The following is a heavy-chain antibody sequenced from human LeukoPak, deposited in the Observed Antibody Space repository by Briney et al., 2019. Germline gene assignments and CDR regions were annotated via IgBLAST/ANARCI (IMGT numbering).Heavy chain of an antibody. D-gene: IGHD3/OR15-3a*01. CDR1: GYTLTELS. J-gene: IGHJ4*02. CDR2: FDPEDGET. V-gene: IGHV1-24*01. CDR3: ARTSQSYELLSGSDLGY. Sequence: ASVKVSCKVSGYTLTELSMHWVRQAPGKGLEWMGGFDPEDGETIYAQKFQGRVTMTEDTSTDTAYMELSSLRSEDTAVYYCARTSQSYELLSGSDLGYWGQGTLVTVSS.